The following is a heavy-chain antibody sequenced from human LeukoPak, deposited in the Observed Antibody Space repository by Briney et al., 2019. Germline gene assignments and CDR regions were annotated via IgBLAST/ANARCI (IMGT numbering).Heavy chain of an antibody. Sequence: KTGGSLRLSCAASGFTFNDFTMTWGRQAPGKGLEWVSSITGDCNYIFYADSVKGRFTISRDNAQNSLFLELNSLRGEDTAVYYCARERYFYYFDYWGQGALVTVSS. D-gene: IGHD3-9*01. CDR1: GFTFNDFT. CDR2: ITGDCNYI. J-gene: IGHJ4*02. V-gene: IGHV3-21*01. CDR3: ARERYFYYFDY.